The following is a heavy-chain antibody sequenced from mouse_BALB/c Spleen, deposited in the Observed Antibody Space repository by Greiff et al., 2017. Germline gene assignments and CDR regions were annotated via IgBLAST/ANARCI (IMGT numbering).Heavy chain of an antibody. Sequence: VKLVESGPGLVAPSQSLSITCTVSGFSLTSYGVHWVRQSPGKGLEWLGVIWSGGSTDYNAAFISRLSISKDNSKSQVFFKMNSLQANDTAIYYCARNDGYYYAMDYWGQGTSVTVSS. V-gene: IGHV2-2*02. CDR3: ARNDGYYYAMDY. J-gene: IGHJ4*01. D-gene: IGHD2-3*01. CDR2: IWSGGST. CDR1: GFSLTSYG.